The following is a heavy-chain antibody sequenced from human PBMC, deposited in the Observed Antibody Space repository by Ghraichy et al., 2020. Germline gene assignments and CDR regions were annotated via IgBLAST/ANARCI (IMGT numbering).Heavy chain of an antibody. CDR2: INHSGST. D-gene: IGHD2-2*02. J-gene: IGHJ5*02. V-gene: IGHV4-34*01. CDR3: AREVPDIVVVPAAIHSWFDP. CDR1: GGSFSGYY. Sequence: SETLSLTCAVYGGSFSGYYWSWIRQPPGKGLEWIGEINHSGSTNYNPSLKSRVTISVDTSKNQFSLKLSSVTAADTAVYYCAREVPDIVVVPAAIHSWFDPWGQGTLVTVSS.